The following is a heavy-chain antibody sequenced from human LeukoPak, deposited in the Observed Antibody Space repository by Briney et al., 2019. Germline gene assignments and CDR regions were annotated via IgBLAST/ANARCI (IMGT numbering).Heavy chain of an antibody. D-gene: IGHD3-16*01. Sequence: GGSLRLSCAASGFTFSSYEMNWVRQAPGKGLEWVSYISSSGSTIYYADSVKGRFTISRDNAKSSLYLQMNSLRAEDTAVYYCARDKITFGGVTINWFDPWGQGTLVTVSS. CDR1: GFTFSSYE. V-gene: IGHV3-48*03. CDR3: ARDKITFGGVTINWFDP. J-gene: IGHJ5*02. CDR2: ISSSGSTI.